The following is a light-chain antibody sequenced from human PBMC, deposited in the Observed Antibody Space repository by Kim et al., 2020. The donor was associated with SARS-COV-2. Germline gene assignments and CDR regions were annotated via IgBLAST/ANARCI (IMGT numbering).Light chain of an antibody. CDR2: RDN. Sequence: SYELTQPLSVSVALGQTARITCGGNNIGSKNVHWYQQKPGQAPVLVIYRDNNRPSGIPERFSGSNSGNTATLTISRAQAGDEADYYCQVWDSSTAWVFGGGTQLTVL. CDR3: QVWDSSTAWV. V-gene: IGLV3-9*01. CDR1: NIGSKN. J-gene: IGLJ3*02.